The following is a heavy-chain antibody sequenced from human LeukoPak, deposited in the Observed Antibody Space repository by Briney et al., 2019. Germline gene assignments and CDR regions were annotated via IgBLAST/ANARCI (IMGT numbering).Heavy chain of an antibody. D-gene: IGHD3-3*01. V-gene: IGHV4-4*07. Sequence: SETLSLTCTVSGGSISSYYWSWIRQPAGKGLEWIGRIYTSGSTNYNPSLKSRVTMSVDTSKNQFSLKLSSVTAADTAVYYGAXEGDFWSXXSPHDYMDVWGKGTTVTVSS. CDR3: AXEGDFWSXXSPHDYMDV. CDR2: IYTSGST. CDR1: GGSISSYY. J-gene: IGHJ6*03.